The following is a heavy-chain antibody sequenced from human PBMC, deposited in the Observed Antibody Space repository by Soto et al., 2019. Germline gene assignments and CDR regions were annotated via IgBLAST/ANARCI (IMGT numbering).Heavy chain of an antibody. J-gene: IGHJ4*02. CDR2: INSDGSST. CDR1: GFTFSSYW. V-gene: IGHV3-74*01. Sequence: GGSLRLSCAASGFTFSSYWMHWVRQAPGKGLVWVSRINSDGSSTSYADSVKGRFTISRDNAKNTLYLQMNSLRAEDTAVYYCARDWGHYYDSSGFDYWGQGTLVTVSS. D-gene: IGHD3-22*01. CDR3: ARDWGHYYDSSGFDY.